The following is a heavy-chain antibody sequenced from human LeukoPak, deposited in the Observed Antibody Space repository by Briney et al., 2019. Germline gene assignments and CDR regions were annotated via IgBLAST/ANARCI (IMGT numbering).Heavy chain of an antibody. V-gene: IGHV4-34*01. Sequence: SETLSLTCAVYGGSFSGYYWSWIRQPPGKGLEWIGEINHSGSTNYNLSLKSRVTISVDTSKNQFSLKLSSVTAADTAVYYCARGIVVVPAAIGYHDYWGQGTLVTVSS. J-gene: IGHJ4*02. CDR1: GGSFSGYY. CDR2: INHSGST. CDR3: ARGIVVVPAAIGYHDY. D-gene: IGHD2-2*02.